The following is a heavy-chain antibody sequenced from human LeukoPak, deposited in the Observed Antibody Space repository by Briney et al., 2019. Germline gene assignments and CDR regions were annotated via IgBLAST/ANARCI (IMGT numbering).Heavy chain of an antibody. V-gene: IGHV4-59*01. Sequence: SETLSLTCNVSGGSISTYYWTWLRQPPGKGPEWIGYIYYSGSTNYNPSLKSRVTISVDTSMNHFSLKLSSVTAADTAVYYCVRDYPGTGYYYGLDVWGKGTTVTVSS. CDR1: GGSISTYY. CDR3: VRDYPGTGYYYGLDV. J-gene: IGHJ6*04. D-gene: IGHD1-7*01. CDR2: IYYSGST.